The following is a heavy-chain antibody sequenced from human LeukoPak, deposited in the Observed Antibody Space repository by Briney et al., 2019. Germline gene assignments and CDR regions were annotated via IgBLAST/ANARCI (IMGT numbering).Heavy chain of an antibody. CDR1: GFTFSSYW. CDR2: IKQDGSEK. Sequence: PGGSLRLSCAASGFTFSSYWMSWVRQAPGKGLEWVANIKQDGSEKYYVDSVKGRFTISRDNAKNSLYLQMNSLRAEDTAVYYCARDSRYDFWSGTYYYMDVWGKGTTVTVSS. V-gene: IGHV3-7*01. J-gene: IGHJ6*03. CDR3: ARDSRYDFWSGTYYYMDV. D-gene: IGHD3-3*01.